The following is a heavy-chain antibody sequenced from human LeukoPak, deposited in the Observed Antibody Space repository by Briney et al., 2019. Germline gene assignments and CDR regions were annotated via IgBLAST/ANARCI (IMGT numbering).Heavy chain of an antibody. Sequence: ASVKVSCKASGYTLTGYYLHWVRQAPGQGLEWMGWINPNTGATHSAQKFQGRITMTRNTSISTAYMELSSLRSEDTAVYYCARVAYDFWGQGTLVTVSS. D-gene: IGHD3/OR15-3a*01. J-gene: IGHJ4*02. CDR1: GYTLTGYY. CDR2: INPNTGAT. CDR3: ARVAYDF. V-gene: IGHV1-2*02.